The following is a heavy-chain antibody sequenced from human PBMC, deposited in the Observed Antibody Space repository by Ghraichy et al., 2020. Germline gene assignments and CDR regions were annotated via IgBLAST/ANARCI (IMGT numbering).Heavy chain of an antibody. CDR2: INHSGST. J-gene: IGHJ6*02. D-gene: IGHD2-15*01. CDR3: ARHLSRRYCSGGSCYSRVYYYYYGMDV. V-gene: IGHV4-34*01. Sequence: SETLSLTCAVYGGSFSGYYWSWIRQPPGKGLEWIGEINHSGSTNYNPSLKSRVTISVDTSKNQFSLKLSSVTAADTAVYYCARHLSRRYCSGGSCYSRVYYYYYGMDVWGQGTTVTVSS. CDR1: GGSFSGYY.